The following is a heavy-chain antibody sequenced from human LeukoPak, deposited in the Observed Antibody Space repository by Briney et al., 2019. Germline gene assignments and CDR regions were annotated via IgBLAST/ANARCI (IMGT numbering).Heavy chain of an antibody. CDR3: AKEAVAAAGPFDY. Sequence: GGSLRLSCAASGFTFSSYAMSWVRQAPGKGLEWVSSISGSGGSIYYADSVKGRFTISRDNSKSTLYLQMNSLRAEDTAIYYCAKEAVAAAGPFDYWGQGTLVIVSS. CDR2: ISGSGGSI. V-gene: IGHV3-23*01. D-gene: IGHD6-13*01. CDR1: GFTFSSYA. J-gene: IGHJ4*02.